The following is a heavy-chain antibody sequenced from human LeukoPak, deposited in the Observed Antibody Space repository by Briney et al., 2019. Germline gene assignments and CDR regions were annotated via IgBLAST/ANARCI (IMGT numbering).Heavy chain of an antibody. CDR2: IYNSGST. Sequence: SETLSLTCTVSGGSISSSSYYWGWIRQPPGKGLEWIGSIYNSGSTYYNPSLKSRVTISVDTSKNQFSLTLSSVTAADTAVYYCASVTDGLDYWGQGTLVTVSS. CDR3: ASVTDGLDY. D-gene: IGHD1-14*01. V-gene: IGHV4-39*07. CDR1: GGSISSSSYY. J-gene: IGHJ4*02.